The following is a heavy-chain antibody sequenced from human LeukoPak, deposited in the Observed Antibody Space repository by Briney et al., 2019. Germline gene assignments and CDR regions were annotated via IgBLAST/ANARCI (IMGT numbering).Heavy chain of an antibody. CDR2: ISAYNGNT. CDR3: ARDRQHYYGSGSYYTGVYNWFDP. V-gene: IGHV1-18*01. J-gene: IGHJ5*02. D-gene: IGHD3-10*01. CDR1: GYTFTSYG. Sequence: ASAKVSCKASGYTFTSYGISWVRQAPGQGLEWMGWISAYNGNTNYAQKLQGRVTMTTDTSTSTAYMELRSLRSDDTAVYYCARDRQHYYGSGSYYTGVYNWFDPWGQGTLVTVSS.